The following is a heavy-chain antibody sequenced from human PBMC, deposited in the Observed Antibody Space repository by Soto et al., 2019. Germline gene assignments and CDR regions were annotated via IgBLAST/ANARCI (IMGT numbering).Heavy chain of an antibody. CDR1: GGSFSGYY. CDR2: INPSGST. D-gene: IGHD7-27*01. CDR3: ARGWGRIFDY. V-gene: IGHV4-34*01. Sequence: QVQLQQWGAGLLKPSETLSLTCAVYGGSFSGYYWNWIRQPPGKGLEWIGEINPSGSTNYNPSRKSRVTLSVDTSKSPFSLKLSSVTAADTAVYYCARGWGRIFDYWGQGTLVTVSS. J-gene: IGHJ4*02.